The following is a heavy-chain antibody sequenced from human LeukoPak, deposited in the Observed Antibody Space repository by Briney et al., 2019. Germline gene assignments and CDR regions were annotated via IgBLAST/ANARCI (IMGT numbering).Heavy chain of an antibody. D-gene: IGHD3-22*01. CDR3: ARTHYYDSSGP. V-gene: IGHV1-69*05. J-gene: IGHJ3*01. Sequence: GASVKVSCKASGGTFSSYAISWVRQAPGQGLEWMGRIIPIFGTANYAQKFQGRVTITTDESTSTAYMELSSLRSEDTAVYYCARTHYYDSSGPWGQGTMVTVSS. CDR1: GGTFSSYA. CDR2: IIPIFGTA.